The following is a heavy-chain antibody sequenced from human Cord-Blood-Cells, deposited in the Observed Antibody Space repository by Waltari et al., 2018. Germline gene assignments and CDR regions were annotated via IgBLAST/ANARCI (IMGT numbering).Heavy chain of an antibody. V-gene: IGHV4-34*01. CDR3: ATFHLDN. CDR1: GGSFSAYY. CDR2: INHRGST. Sequence: VQLQPSGAGLLKPWETLPLTCPASGGSFSAYYWSWIRQPPGKGLERIVEINHRGSTNYNPSLKSRVTISVDTSRNQFSLKLSSVTAADTAVYYCATFHLDNWGQGTLVTVSS. J-gene: IGHJ4*02.